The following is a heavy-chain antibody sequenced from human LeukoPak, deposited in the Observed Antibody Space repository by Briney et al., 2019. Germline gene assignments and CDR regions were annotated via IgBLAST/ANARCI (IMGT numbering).Heavy chain of an antibody. V-gene: IGHV3-30*03. CDR1: GFTFSSYG. D-gene: IGHD4-17*01. CDR2: ISYDGSNK. CDR3: ARDPNGDYLGAFDF. Sequence: PGGSLRLSCAASGFTFSSYGMHWVRQAPGKGLEWVAVISYDGSNKYYADSVKGRFTMSRDNSKNTLYLQMNNLRPEDTAVYFCARDPNGDYLGAFDFWGQGTTVTVSS. J-gene: IGHJ3*01.